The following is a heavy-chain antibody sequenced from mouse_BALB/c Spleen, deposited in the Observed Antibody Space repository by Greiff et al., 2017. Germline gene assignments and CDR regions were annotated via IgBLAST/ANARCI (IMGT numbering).Heavy chain of an antibody. J-gene: IGHJ2*01. CDR2: IWSGGST. CDR3: ARTDLLWSRDYFDY. Sequence: QVQLKESGPGLVQPSQSLSITCTVSGFSLTSYGVHWVRQSPGKGLEWLGVIWSGGSTDYNAAFISRLSISKDNSKSQVFFKMNSLQANDTAIYYCARTDLLWSRDYFDYWGQGTTLTVSS. CDR1: GFSLTSYG. D-gene: IGHD2-2*01. V-gene: IGHV2-2*02.